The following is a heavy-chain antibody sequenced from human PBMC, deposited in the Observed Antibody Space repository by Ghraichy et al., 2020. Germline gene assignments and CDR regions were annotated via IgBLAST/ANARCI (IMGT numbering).Heavy chain of an antibody. J-gene: IGHJ5*02. Sequence: SETLSLTCTVSGGFISTSSYYWGWIRQPPGKGLEWIGSIHYSGTTYYTPSLASRATISVDTSKNQFSLRLTSVTATDTAIYYCARQSPRYYASTRPRSWFDPWGQGTLVTVSS. CDR3: ARQSPRYYASTRPRSWFDP. V-gene: IGHV4-39*01. CDR2: IHYSGTT. D-gene: IGHD3-22*01. CDR1: GGFISTSSYY.